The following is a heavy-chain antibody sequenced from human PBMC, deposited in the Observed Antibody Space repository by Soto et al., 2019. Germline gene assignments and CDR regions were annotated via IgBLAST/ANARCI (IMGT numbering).Heavy chain of an antibody. D-gene: IGHD3-10*01. J-gene: IGHJ5*02. Sequence: GGSLRLSCAASGFTFDDYGMSWVRQAPGKGLEWVSGINWNGGSTGYADAVKGRFTISRDNAKNSLYLQMNSLRAEDTALYHWARDHVRFGELLFWFDPWGQGTLVTVSS. CDR2: INWNGGST. CDR1: GFTFDDYG. V-gene: IGHV3-20*01. CDR3: ARDHVRFGELLFWFDP.